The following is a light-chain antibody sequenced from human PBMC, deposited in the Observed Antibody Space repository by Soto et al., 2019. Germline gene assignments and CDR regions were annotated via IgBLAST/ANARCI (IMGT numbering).Light chain of an antibody. CDR1: KIGDKS. Sequence: SYELSQPPSVSVAPGQTARITCGGDKIGDKSVHWYQQKPGQAPAVVVYGDRDRPSGIPERFSGSNSGNTATLAIRRVEAGDEADYYCQVWESRSEYVFGTGTKVTVL. J-gene: IGLJ1*01. V-gene: IGLV3-21*02. CDR2: GDR. CDR3: QVWESRSEYV.